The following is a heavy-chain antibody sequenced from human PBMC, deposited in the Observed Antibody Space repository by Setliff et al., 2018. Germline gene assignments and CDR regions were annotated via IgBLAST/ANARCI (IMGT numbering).Heavy chain of an antibody. CDR2: IYPGDSDT. CDR1: GYSFTSYW. Sequence: GESLKISCKGSGYSFTSYWIGWVRQMPGKGLEWMGIIYPGDSDTRYSPSFQGQVTISADKSISTLYLQMNSLRAEDTALYYCANYEQRPRNLDYWGQGTLVTVSS. CDR3: ANYEQRPRNLDY. V-gene: IGHV5-51*01. D-gene: IGHD3-3*01. J-gene: IGHJ4*02.